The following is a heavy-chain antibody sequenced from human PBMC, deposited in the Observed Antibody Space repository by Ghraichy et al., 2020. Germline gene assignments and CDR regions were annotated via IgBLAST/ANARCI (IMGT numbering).Heavy chain of an antibody. J-gene: IGHJ6*02. CDR2: MNPNSGNT. D-gene: IGHD6-13*01. Sequence: ASVKVSCKASGYTFTSYDINWVRQATGQGLEWMGWMNPNSGNTGYAQKFQGRVTMTRNTSISTAYMELSSLRSEDTAVYYCAREAYSSSWYWPAERGMDVWGQGTTVTVSS. V-gene: IGHV1-8*01. CDR3: AREAYSSSWYWPAERGMDV. CDR1: GYTFTSYD.